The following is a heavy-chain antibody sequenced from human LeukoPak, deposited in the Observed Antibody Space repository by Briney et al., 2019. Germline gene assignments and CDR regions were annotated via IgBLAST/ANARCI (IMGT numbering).Heavy chain of an antibody. CDR2: ISWNSGSI. Sequence: GGSLRLSCAASGFTFDDYAMHWVRQAPGKGLEWVSGISWNSGSIGYADSVKGRFTISRDNAKNSLYLQMNSLRAGDTALYYCAKVAYYYGSGSYYIGFEYFQHWGQGTLVTVSS. V-gene: IGHV3-9*01. CDR3: AKVAYYYGSGSYYIGFEYFQH. CDR1: GFTFDDYA. D-gene: IGHD3-10*01. J-gene: IGHJ1*01.